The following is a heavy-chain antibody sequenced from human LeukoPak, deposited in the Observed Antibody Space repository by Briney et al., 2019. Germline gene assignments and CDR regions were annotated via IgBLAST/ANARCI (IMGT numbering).Heavy chain of an antibody. CDR2: IKQDGSAQ. D-gene: IGHD3-3*01. CDR1: GFTSSSYW. J-gene: IGHJ5*02. Sequence: RGSPRLSCAASGFTSSSYWMSWVRQAPGKGLEWVSNIKQDGSAQYYVDPVKGRFTISRDNAKNSLYLQMNSLRAEDTAVYYCARDKTPTSSYYDFWSGYYRQNEYNWFDPWGQGTLVTVSS. V-gene: IGHV3-7*01. CDR3: ARDKTPTSSYYDFWSGYYRQNEYNWFDP.